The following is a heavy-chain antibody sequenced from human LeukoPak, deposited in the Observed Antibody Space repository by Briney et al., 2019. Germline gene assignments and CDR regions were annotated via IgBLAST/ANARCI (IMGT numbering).Heavy chain of an antibody. J-gene: IGHJ4*02. V-gene: IGHV4-4*09. Sequence: SETLSLTCMVSGGSIGSHHWSWIREPPGRGLEWIGNSGGADYNPSLRSRVTISVDTSKNQFSLKLTSVTAADTAVYFCAVYFAGQGGRGSWGQGAQVTVSS. D-gene: IGHD3-16*01. CDR2: SGGA. CDR3: AVYFAGQGGRGS. CDR1: GGSIGSHH.